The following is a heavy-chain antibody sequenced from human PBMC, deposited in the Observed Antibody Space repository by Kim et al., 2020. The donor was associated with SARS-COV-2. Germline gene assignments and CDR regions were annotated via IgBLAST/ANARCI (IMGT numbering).Heavy chain of an antibody. CDR3: SKASGWLPSC. D-gene: IGHD6-19*01. J-gene: IGHJ4*02. CDR1: GFTFADSV. Sequence: GGSLRLSCAASGFTFADSVMHWVRQAPGKGLEWVALVSGDGGTTYYADSVKGRFTISRDNSKDSLYLQMNSLRTDDTAFYYCSKASGWLPSCWGQGTLVTVPS. CDR2: VSGDGGTT. V-gene: IGHV3-43*02.